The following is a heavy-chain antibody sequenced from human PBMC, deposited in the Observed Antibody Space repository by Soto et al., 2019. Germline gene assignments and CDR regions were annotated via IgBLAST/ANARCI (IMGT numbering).Heavy chain of an antibody. CDR3: ASYLEFLSEVWSGSEYYYGMDV. CDR2: INPSGGST. V-gene: IGHV1-46*01. CDR1: GYTFTSYY. Sequence: ASVKVSCKASGYTFTSYYMHWVRQAPGQGLEWMGIINPSGGSTSYAQKFQGRVTMTRDTSTSTVYMELSSLRSEDTAVYYCASYLEFLSEVWSGSEYYYGMDVWGQGTTVTVSS. J-gene: IGHJ6*02. D-gene: IGHD3-3*01.